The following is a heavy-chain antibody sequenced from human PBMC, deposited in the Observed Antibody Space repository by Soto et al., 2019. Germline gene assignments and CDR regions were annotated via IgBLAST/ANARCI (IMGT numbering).Heavy chain of an antibody. CDR3: AKDIVLVPAVPTFYYHYGMDV. CDR1: GDSFSTSSFY. Sequence: SETLSLTCTVSGDSFSTSSFYWGWIRQPPGKGLECIGSIDYGGSTYYSPSLQSRVTMPVDTPKNQFSLKLSSVTAADTAIYYCAKDIVLVPAVPTFYYHYGMDVWGQGTTVTVSS. CDR2: IDYGGST. V-gene: IGHV4-39*01. J-gene: IGHJ6*02. D-gene: IGHD2-2*01.